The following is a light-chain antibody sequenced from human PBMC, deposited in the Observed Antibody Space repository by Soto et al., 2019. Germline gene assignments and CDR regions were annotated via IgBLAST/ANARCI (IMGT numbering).Light chain of an antibody. V-gene: IGLV6-57*02. J-gene: IGLJ2*01. CDR2: ADN. CDR3: QSYDTKSVI. Sequence: NFMLTQPHSVSESPGKTVTISCTGSGGTVASNYVQWYQQRPGSAPTAVIYADNERPSGVPDRFSGSIDRSSNSASLTISGLQPEDEADYYCQSYDTKSVIFGGGTKLTVL. CDR1: GGTVASNY.